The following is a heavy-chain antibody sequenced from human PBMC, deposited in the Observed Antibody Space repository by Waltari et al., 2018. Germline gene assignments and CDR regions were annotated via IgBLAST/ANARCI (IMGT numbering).Heavy chain of an antibody. CDR3: VKYGFGGVLSH. V-gene: IGHV3-23*01. J-gene: IGHJ1*01. CDR1: GFTFHSYA. CDR2: ISFSDAT. D-gene: IGHD3-16*01. Sequence: EVQLLESGGELVQAVGSLRRSCGTFGFTFHSYAINWVRRGPGTGLQWVAAISFSDATFHADSVKGRFTISRDTSKDTLYLQMDSLRADDTAVYFCVKYGFGGVLSHWGQGTLVIVSS.